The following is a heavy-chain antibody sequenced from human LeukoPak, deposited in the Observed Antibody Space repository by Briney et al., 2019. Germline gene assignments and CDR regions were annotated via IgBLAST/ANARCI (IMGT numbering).Heavy chain of an antibody. CDR3: ARRTHSSSWSGVFGDAFDI. Sequence: ASVKVSCKASGYTFTSYDINWVRQATGQGLEWMGWMNPNSGNTGYAQKFQGRVTMTRNTSISTAYMELSSLRSEDTAVYYCARRTHSSSWSGVFGDAFDIWGQGTMVTVS. J-gene: IGHJ3*02. CDR1: GYTFTSYD. D-gene: IGHD6-13*01. V-gene: IGHV1-8*01. CDR2: MNPNSGNT.